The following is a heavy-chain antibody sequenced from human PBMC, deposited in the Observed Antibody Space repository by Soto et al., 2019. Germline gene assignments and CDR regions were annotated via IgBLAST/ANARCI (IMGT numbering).Heavy chain of an antibody. J-gene: IGHJ6*02. Sequence: EVQLVESGGGLVQPGRSLRLSCAASGFTFDDYAMHWVRQAPGKGLEWVSGISWNSGSIGYADSVKGRFTISRDNAKNSLYLQMNSLRAEDTALYYCAKDSGWRGDYYYGMDVWGQGTTVTVSS. CDR2: ISWNSGSI. CDR3: AKDSGWRGDYYYGMDV. V-gene: IGHV3-9*01. CDR1: GFTFDDYA. D-gene: IGHD6-19*01.